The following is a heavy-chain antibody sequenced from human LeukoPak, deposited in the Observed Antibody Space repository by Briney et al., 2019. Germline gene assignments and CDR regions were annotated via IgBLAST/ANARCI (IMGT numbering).Heavy chain of an antibody. CDR3: ARSIPGIAAAGTSYYFDY. D-gene: IGHD6-13*01. V-gene: IGHV4-59*01. CDR2: IYYSGST. Sequence: SSETLSLTCTVSGGSISSYYWSWIRQPPGKGLEWIGYIYYSGSTNYNPSLKSRVTISVDTSKNQSSLKLSSVTAADTAVYYCARSIPGIAAAGTSYYFDYWGQGTLVTVSS. J-gene: IGHJ4*02. CDR1: GGSISSYY.